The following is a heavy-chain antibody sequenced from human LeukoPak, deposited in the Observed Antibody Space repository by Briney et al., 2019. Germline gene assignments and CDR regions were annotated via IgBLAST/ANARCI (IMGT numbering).Heavy chain of an antibody. CDR1: GGTFSSYA. D-gene: IGHD3-22*01. CDR2: IIPISGTA. V-gene: IGHV1-69*13. J-gene: IGHJ4*02. Sequence: GASVKVSCKASGGTFSSYAISWVRQAPGQGLEWMGGIIPISGTANYAQEFQGRVTITADESTSTAYMELSSLRSEDTAVYYCARGHYYDSSGLYYFDYWGQGTLVTVSS. CDR3: ARGHYYDSSGLYYFDY.